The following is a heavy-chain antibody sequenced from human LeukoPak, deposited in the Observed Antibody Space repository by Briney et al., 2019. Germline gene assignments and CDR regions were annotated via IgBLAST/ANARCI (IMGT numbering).Heavy chain of an antibody. CDR1: GLTVSHNY. D-gene: IGHD3-22*01. V-gene: IGHV3-53*01. Sequence: GGSLRLSCAASGLTVSHNYVSWVRQAPGKGLEWVSAIHTSGDTCYADSVKGRFTISRDNSKNTLYLQMNSLRAEDTAVYYCAKRYYDNSGWFDYWGQGTLVTVSS. CDR2: IHTSGDT. J-gene: IGHJ4*02. CDR3: AKRYYDNSGWFDY.